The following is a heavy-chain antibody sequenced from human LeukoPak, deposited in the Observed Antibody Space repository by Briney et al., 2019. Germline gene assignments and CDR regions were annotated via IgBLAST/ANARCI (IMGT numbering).Heavy chain of an antibody. Sequence: GGSLRLSCAASGFTFSSYSMNWVRQAPGKGLEWVSGISGSGVSTYYADSVKGRFTFSRDNSKNTLYLQMNSLRAEDTALYYCAKDRFYSGSPRAFDMWGRGTMVTVSS. D-gene: IGHD1-26*01. V-gene: IGHV3-23*01. CDR1: GFTFSSYS. CDR3: AKDRFYSGSPRAFDM. J-gene: IGHJ3*02. CDR2: ISGSGVST.